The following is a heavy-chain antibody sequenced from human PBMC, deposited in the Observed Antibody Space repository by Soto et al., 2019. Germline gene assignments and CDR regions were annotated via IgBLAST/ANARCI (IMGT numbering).Heavy chain of an antibody. D-gene: IGHD2-15*01. J-gene: IGHJ6*02. CDR3: ARDRVVVVAATHTHYYYYGMDV. Sequence: QVQLVESGGGVVQPGRSLRLSCAASGFTFSSYAMHWVRQAPGKGLEWVAVISYDGSNKYYADSVKGRFTISRDNSKNTLYLQMNSLRAEDTAEYYCARDRVVVVAATHTHYYYYGMDVWGQGTTVTVSS. V-gene: IGHV3-30-3*01. CDR1: GFTFSSYA. CDR2: ISYDGSNK.